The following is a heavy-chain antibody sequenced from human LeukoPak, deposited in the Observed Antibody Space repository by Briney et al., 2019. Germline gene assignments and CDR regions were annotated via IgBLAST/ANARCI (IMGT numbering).Heavy chain of an antibody. CDR3: GRNDGSQYYDRGGPYYFYY. D-gene: IGHD3-22*01. Sequence: SETLSLTCAVYGGSFSGYYWSWIRQPPGKGLEWIGEINHSGSTNYNPSLKSRVTISVDTSKNQFSLKLSSVTAADTAVYYCGRNDGSQYYDRGGPYYFYYLGQGTLVTVSS. V-gene: IGHV4-34*01. CDR1: GGSFSGYY. J-gene: IGHJ4*02. CDR2: INHSGST.